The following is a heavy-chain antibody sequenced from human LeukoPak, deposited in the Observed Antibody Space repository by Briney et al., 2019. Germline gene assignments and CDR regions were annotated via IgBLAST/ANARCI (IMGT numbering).Heavy chain of an antibody. CDR1: GYTYTNHG. CDR3: ARDPSNTSGWSPYFDY. CDR2: ISAYNRDT. V-gene: IGHV1-18*04. J-gene: IGHJ4*02. D-gene: IGHD6-13*01. Sequence: ASVMVSCKASGYTYTNHGITWVRQAPGQGLEWMGWISAYNRDTRYAQNFLGRVTLITESSTNTAYMELRSLRSDDTAVYYCARDPSNTSGWSPYFDYWGQGTLFTVSA.